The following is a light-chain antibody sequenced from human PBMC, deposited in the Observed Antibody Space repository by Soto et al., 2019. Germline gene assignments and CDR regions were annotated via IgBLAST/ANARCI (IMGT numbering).Light chain of an antibody. CDR3: QQYESTPPT. Sequence: DNVMTQSPDSLAVSLGERATINCKSSQSVLYNSNNKNYLAWYQQRPGQPPKLLIYWASTRESGVPDRFSGSGSGTDFTLTITSLQAEDVAVYYCQQYESTPPTFGQGTKLEIK. CDR1: QSVLYNSNNKNY. CDR2: WAS. V-gene: IGKV4-1*01. J-gene: IGKJ2*01.